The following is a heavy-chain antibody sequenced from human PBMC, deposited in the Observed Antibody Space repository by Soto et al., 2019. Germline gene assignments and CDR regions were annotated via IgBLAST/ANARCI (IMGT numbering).Heavy chain of an antibody. J-gene: IGHJ5*02. V-gene: IGHV3-23*01. D-gene: IGHD3-10*01. CDR2: ISNDGSTT. Sequence: PGGSLRLSCAASGFTLSSNSMAWVRQAPGKRLQWVSGISNDGSTTFYIDSVRGRFTISRDTSTNTLYLQMDSLRVEDTAVYFSAKWSGFGDAWGQGTLVTVSS. CDR3: AKWSGFGDA. CDR1: GFTLSSNS.